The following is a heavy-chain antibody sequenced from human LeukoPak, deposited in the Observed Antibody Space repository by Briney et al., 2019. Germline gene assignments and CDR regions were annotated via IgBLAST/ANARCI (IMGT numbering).Heavy chain of an antibody. D-gene: IGHD3-3*01. CDR1: GGSFSGYY. CDR2: INHSGST. CDR3: ARVPSPVLRFLVWSNDAFDI. V-gene: IGHV4-34*01. J-gene: IGHJ3*02. Sequence: SSETLSLTCAVYGGSFSGYYWSWIRQPPGKGLEWIGEINHSGSTNYNPSLKSRVTISVDTSKNQFSLKLSSVTAADTAVYYCARVPSPVLRFLVWSNDAFDIWGQGTMVTVSS.